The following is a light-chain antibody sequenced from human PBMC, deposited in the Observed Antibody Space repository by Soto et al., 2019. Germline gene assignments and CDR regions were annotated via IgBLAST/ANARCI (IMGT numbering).Light chain of an antibody. Sequence: DRVLTPSSASLSPSLWAPSTLFCRASQSISDSLAWYQQKPGQAPRLLIYGASTRATGIPARFSGSGSGTEFTLTISSLQSEDFAIYYCLQDYNCPRTFGQGTQLDIK. V-gene: IGKV3-15*01. J-gene: IGKJ5*01. CDR3: LQDYNCPRT. CDR2: GAS. CDR1: QSISDS.